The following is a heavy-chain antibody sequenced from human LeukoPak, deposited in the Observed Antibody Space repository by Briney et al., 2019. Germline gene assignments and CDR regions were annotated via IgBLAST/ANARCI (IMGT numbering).Heavy chain of an antibody. CDR3: ARRPTVTTSYLDY. V-gene: IGHV4-31*03. D-gene: IGHD4-17*01. Sequence: PSETLSLTCTVSAGSISSGGYYWSWIRQHPGKGLEWIGYIYYSGSTYYNPSLKSRVTISVDTSKNQFSLKLSSVTAADTAVYYCARRPTVTTSYLDYWGQGTLVTVSS. CDR2: IYYSGST. J-gene: IGHJ4*02. CDR1: AGSISSGGYY.